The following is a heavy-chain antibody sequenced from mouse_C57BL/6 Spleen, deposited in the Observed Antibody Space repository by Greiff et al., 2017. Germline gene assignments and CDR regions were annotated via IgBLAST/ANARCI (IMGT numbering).Heavy chain of an antibody. CDR3: AAQASFAY. Sequence: EVKVVESGGGLVKPGGSLKLSCAASGFTFSSYTMSWVRQTPEKRLELVATISGGGGNTYYPDSVKGRFTISRDNAKNTLYLQMSSLRSEDTALYYCAAQASFAYWGQGTLVTVSA. V-gene: IGHV5-9*01. J-gene: IGHJ3*01. CDR1: GFTFSSYT. CDR2: ISGGGGNT. D-gene: IGHD3-2*02.